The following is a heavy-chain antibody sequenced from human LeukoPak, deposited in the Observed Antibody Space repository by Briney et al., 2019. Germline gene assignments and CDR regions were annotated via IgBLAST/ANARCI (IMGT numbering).Heavy chain of an antibody. V-gene: IGHV3-23*01. CDR3: AKESSGSSWFDY. CDR2: ISGSGGST. CDR1: GFTFSSYA. Sequence: PGGSLRLSCAASGFTFSSYAMSWVRQAPGKGLEWVSTISGSGGSTYYADSVKGRFTISRDNSKNTPYLQMNSLRAEDTAVYYCAKESSGSSWFDYWGQGTLVTVSS. J-gene: IGHJ4*02. D-gene: IGHD6-13*01.